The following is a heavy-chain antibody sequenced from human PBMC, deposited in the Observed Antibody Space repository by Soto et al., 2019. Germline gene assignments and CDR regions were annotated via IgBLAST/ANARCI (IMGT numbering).Heavy chain of an antibody. CDR2: INHSGST. D-gene: IGHD4-17*01. V-gene: IGHV4-34*01. Sequence: QVQLQQWGAGLLKPSETLSLTCAVYGGSFSGYYWSWIRQPPGKGLEWIGEINHSGSTNYNPSLKSRVTISVDTSKNQFSLKLSSVTAADTAVYYCARGYSEPGTYGDYEYYFDYWGQGTLVTVSS. CDR1: GGSFSGYY. CDR3: ARGYSEPGTYGDYEYYFDY. J-gene: IGHJ4*02.